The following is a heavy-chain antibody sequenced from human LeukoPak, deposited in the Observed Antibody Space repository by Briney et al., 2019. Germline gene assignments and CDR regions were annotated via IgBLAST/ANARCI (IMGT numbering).Heavy chain of an antibody. J-gene: IGHJ4*02. CDR3: ARHDMDVAGAGLDNFDY. V-gene: IGHV4-61*05. D-gene: IGHD1-26*01. Sequence: WETLSLTCTVSGGSISSSPHYWGWIRQPPGKGLEWIGYFYYSGSTNYNPSLKSRVTISVDTSKNQFSLKLNSVTAADTAVYYCARHDMDVAGAGLDNFDYWGQGTLGTVSS. CDR1: GGSISSSPHY. CDR2: FYYSGST.